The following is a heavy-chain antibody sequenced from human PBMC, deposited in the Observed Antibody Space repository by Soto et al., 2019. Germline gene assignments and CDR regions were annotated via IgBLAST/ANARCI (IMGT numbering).Heavy chain of an antibody. V-gene: IGHV3-23*01. CDR3: AKKTDSSSPWGALDI. CDR2: ISGSGGGT. D-gene: IGHD6-6*01. CDR1: GFTFSSYA. J-gene: IGHJ3*02. Sequence: EVQLLESGGGLVQPGGSLRLSCAASGFTFSSYAMTWVRQAPAQGLEWVSGISGSGGGTYYADSVKGRFTISRDSSKNTLYLKMDSLRAEDTAVYYCAKKTDSSSPWGALDIWGKGTMVSVSS.